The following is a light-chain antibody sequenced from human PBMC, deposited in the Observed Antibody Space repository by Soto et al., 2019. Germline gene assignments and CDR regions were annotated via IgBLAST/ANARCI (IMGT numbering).Light chain of an antibody. CDR1: QSVSSN. V-gene: IGKV3-15*01. J-gene: IGKJ2*01. CDR3: QQYNKWPPYT. Sequence: EIVMTQSPANLSVSPGERATLSCRASQSVSSNLAWYQQKPGQGPRLLIYGASTRATSIPARFSGSGSGTEFTLTINSLQSEDFAVYYCQQYNKWPPYTFGQATQLEIK. CDR2: GAS.